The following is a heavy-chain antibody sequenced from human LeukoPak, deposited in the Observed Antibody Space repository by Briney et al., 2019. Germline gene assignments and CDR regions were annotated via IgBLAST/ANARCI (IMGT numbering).Heavy chain of an antibody. Sequence: GGSLRLSCAASGFTFSSYSMNWVRQAPGKGLQWVSSVSSSSSYIYYADSVKGRFTISRDNAKNSLYLQMNSLRAEDTAVYYCAREGSDYYHGMDVWGQGTTVTVSS. V-gene: IGHV3-21*04. CDR3: AREGSDYYHGMDV. CDR2: VSSSSSYI. J-gene: IGHJ6*02. CDR1: GFTFSSYS. D-gene: IGHD3-10*01.